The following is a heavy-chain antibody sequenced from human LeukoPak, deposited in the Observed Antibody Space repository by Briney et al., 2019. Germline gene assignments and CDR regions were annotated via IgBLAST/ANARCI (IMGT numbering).Heavy chain of an antibody. J-gene: IGHJ4*02. CDR2: IYYKGNT. Sequence: PSETLSLTCTVSGGSINSHYWSWIRQPPGKGVEWIGDIYYKGNTNYNPSLKSRVTISVDTSKNHLSLKLTSVLAADTAIYYCVRRNKTGWNYLDYWGQGILVTVSS. CDR1: GGSINSHY. CDR3: VRRNKTGWNYLDY. D-gene: IGHD6-19*01. V-gene: IGHV4-59*08.